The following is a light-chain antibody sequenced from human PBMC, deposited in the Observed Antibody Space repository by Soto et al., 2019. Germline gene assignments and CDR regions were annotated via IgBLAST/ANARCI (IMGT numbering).Light chain of an antibody. J-gene: IGLJ2*01. V-gene: IGLV1-40*01. CDR1: SSNIGSFYD. CDR3: QSYDNSLSHVV. CDR2: GDN. Sequence: QAVVTQPPSVSGAPGQRVTIPCTGSSSNIGSFYDVHWYQQLPGTVPKLLIYGDNNRPSGVPDRFSGSKSGTSASLAITGLQPEDEAEYYCQSYDNSLSHVVFGGGTKLTVL.